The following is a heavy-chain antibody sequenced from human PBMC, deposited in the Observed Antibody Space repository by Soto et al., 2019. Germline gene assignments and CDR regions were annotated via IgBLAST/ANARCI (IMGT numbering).Heavy chain of an antibody. V-gene: IGHV1-69*01. CDR2: ILPMYPTA. CDR1: GGTFNKYG. Sequence: QVQLVQSGAEVKKPGSSVKVSCKASGGTFNKYGVSWVRQAPGQGLEWMGGILPMYPTAKTAQKFEGRVSITADESTSTVYMELSSPTSEETALYYCETGLCSSSSCYRAAFDPWGQGTQVTVSS. D-gene: IGHD2-2*02. J-gene: IGHJ5*02. CDR3: ETGLCSSSSCYRAAFDP.